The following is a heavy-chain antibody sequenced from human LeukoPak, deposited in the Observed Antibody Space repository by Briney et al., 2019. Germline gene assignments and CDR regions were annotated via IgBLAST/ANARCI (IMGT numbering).Heavy chain of an antibody. Sequence: SSETLSLTCAVYGGSFSGYYWSWIRQPPGKGLEWIGEINHSGSTNYNPSLKSRVTLSVDTSKNQFSLKLSSVTAADTAVYYCARVRRDYVWGSYRSNWFDPWRQGTLVTVSS. CDR3: ARVRRDYVWGSYRSNWFDP. D-gene: IGHD3-16*02. CDR2: INHSGST. V-gene: IGHV4-34*01. CDR1: GGSFSGYY. J-gene: IGHJ5*02.